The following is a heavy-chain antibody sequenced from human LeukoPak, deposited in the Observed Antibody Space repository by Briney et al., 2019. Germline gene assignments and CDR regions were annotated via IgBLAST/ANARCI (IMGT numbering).Heavy chain of an antibody. V-gene: IGHV4-59*12. CDR1: GGSISTYY. CDR2: VYYIGTT. CDR3: ARGGNDAFDI. Sequence: SETLSLTCTVSGGSISTYYWSWIRQSPGKGLEWIGFVYYIGTTNYNPSLKSRVTISLGTSKDQFSLRLSSVTAADTAVYYCARGGNDAFDIWGQGTVVTVSS. J-gene: IGHJ3*02. D-gene: IGHD4-23*01.